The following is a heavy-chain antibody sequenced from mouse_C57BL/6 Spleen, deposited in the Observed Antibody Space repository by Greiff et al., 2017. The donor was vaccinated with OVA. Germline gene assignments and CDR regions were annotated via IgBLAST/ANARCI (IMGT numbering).Heavy chain of an antibody. CDR1: GYTFTSYW. CDR2: IYPGSGST. Sequence: QVQLKQPGAELVKPGASVKMSCKASGYTFTSYWITWVKQRPGQGLEWIGDIYPGSGSTNYNEKFKSKATLTVDTSSSTAYMQLSSLTSEDSAVYYCARSTTVVEYYFDYWGQGTTLTVSS. V-gene: IGHV1-55*01. D-gene: IGHD1-1*01. J-gene: IGHJ2*01. CDR3: ARSTTVVEYYFDY.